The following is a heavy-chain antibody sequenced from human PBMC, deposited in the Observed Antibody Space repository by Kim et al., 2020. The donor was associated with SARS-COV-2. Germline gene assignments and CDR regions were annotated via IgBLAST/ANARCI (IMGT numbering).Heavy chain of an antibody. V-gene: IGHV1-8*01. J-gene: IGHJ4*02. Sequence: GYAQKFQGRVTMTRNTSISTAYMELSSLRSEDTAVYYCARGDYQGSPFDYWGQGTLVTVSS. CDR3: ARGDYQGSPFDY. D-gene: IGHD5-12*01.